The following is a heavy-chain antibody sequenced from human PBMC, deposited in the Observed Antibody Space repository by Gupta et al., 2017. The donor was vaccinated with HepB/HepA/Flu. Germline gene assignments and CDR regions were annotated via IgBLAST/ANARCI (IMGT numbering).Heavy chain of an antibody. Sequence: QLQLQESGPGLVKPSETLSLTCTVSGGSISSSSYYWGWIRQPPGKGLEWIGSIYYSGSTYYNPALKSRVTISVDTSKNQFSLKLSSVTAADTAVYYCARQGSIAARGFGWFDPWGQGTLVTVSS. CDR2: IYYSGST. CDR3: ARQGSIAARGFGWFDP. V-gene: IGHV4-39*01. D-gene: IGHD6-6*01. J-gene: IGHJ5*02. CDR1: GGSISSSSYY.